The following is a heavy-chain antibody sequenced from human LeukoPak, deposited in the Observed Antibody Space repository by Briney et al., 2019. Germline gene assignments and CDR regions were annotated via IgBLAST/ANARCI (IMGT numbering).Heavy chain of an antibody. CDR2: ISSSSSNT. J-gene: IGHJ2*01. CDR3: ARDGYYHYDRGYFDL. V-gene: IGHV3-11*05. D-gene: IGHD3-22*01. CDR1: GFTFSDYS. Sequence: GGSLRLSCAASGFTFSDYSMSWIRQAPGKGLEWVSSISSSSSNTNYADSVKGRFTISRDNAKNSLYLQMNSLRAEDTAVYYCARDGYYHYDRGYFDLWGRGTLVTVSS.